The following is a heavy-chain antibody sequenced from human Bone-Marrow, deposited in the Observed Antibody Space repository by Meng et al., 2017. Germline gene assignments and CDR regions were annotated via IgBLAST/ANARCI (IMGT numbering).Heavy chain of an antibody. J-gene: IGHJ4*02. CDR2: IGTGGDT. CDR3: ARPTMIVVVRGPPFDY. V-gene: IGHV3-47*01. D-gene: IGHD3-22*01. CDR1: GFAFSSYV. Sequence: GESLKISCAASGFAFSSYVLHWVRRAPGKGLEWVSAIGTGGDTYYADSVMGRFTISRDNAKKSLYLHMNSLIAEDMAVYYCARPTMIVVVRGPPFDYWGQGTLVTVSS.